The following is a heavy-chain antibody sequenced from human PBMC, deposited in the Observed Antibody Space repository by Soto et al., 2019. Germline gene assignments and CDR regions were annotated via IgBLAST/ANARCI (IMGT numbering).Heavy chain of an antibody. J-gene: IGHJ5*01. V-gene: IGHV4-30-4*01. CDR2: IYKSATT. Sequence: SETLSLTCSVSGDSISNLDYFWAWIRQPPGQALEYIGYIYKSATTYYNPSFESRVAISVDASKSQFSLNVTSVTAADTAVYFCARGRYCLTGRCFPNWFDSWGQGALVTV. CDR3: ARGRYCLTGRCFPNWFDS. CDR1: GDSISNLDYF. D-gene: IGHD7-27*01.